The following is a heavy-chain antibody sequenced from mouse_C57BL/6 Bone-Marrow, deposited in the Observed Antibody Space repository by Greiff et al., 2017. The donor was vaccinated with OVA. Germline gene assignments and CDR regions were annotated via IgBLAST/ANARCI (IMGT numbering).Heavy chain of an antibody. Sequence: QVQLQQPGAELVKPGASVKLSCKASGYTFTSYWMHWVKQRPGRGLEWIGRIDPNSGGTKYNEKFKSKATLTVDKPSSTAYMQISSLTSEDSAVYYCARDSNYVDYAMDYWGQGTSVTVSS. CDR1: GYTFTSYW. V-gene: IGHV1-72*01. CDR2: IDPNSGGT. CDR3: ARDSNYVDYAMDY. D-gene: IGHD2-5*01. J-gene: IGHJ4*01.